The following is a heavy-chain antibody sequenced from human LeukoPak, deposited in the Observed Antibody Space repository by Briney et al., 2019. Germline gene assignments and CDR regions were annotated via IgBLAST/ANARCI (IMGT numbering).Heavy chain of an antibody. D-gene: IGHD6-19*01. J-gene: IGHJ4*02. CDR2: IWYDGTNE. CDR3: AKDSPGSEQWQDR. CDR1: GFTFSSYG. V-gene: IGHV3-33*03. Sequence: PGTSLRLSYAASGFTFSSYGMHWVRQAPGKGLKWVAVIWYDGTNENYADSVKGRFTISRDNSKNSLYLQMNSLRTEDTALYYCAKDSPGSEQWQDRWGQGTLATVSS.